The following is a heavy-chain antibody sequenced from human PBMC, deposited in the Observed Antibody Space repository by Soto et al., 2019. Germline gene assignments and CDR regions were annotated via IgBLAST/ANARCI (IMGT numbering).Heavy chain of an antibody. V-gene: IGHV3-23*01. D-gene: IGHD3-10*01. Sequence: GGSLRLSCAASGFSCSTYAMAWVRQAPGKGLEWVSSIRGSGDTKYYADSVKGRFTISRDNSQNTLFLQMHSLRAEDAAVYYCAKDALLYFYGSGSYYNPYYFDVWGQGTPVTVSS. CDR1: GFSCSTYA. J-gene: IGHJ4*02. CDR2: IRGSGDTK. CDR3: AKDALLYFYGSGSYYNPYYFDV.